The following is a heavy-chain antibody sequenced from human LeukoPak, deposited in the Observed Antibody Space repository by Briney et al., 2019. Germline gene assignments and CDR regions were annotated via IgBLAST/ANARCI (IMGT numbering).Heavy chain of an antibody. Sequence: GGSLRLSCVASGFTFSSYSMNWVRQAPGKGPEWVSYISSSSDSIYYADSVKGRFTISRDNAKNSLYLQMSSLRDEDTAVYYCKRERYFHHWGQGTLVTVSS. V-gene: IGHV3-48*02. CDR2: ISSSSDSI. J-gene: IGHJ1*01. CDR1: GFTFSSYS. CDR3: KRERYFHH.